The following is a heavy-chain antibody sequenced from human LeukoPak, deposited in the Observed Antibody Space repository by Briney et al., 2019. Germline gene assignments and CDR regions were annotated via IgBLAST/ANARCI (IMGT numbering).Heavy chain of an antibody. J-gene: IGHJ3*02. CDR2: IKQDGSEN. CDR1: GFTFSGYW. D-gene: IGHD6-19*01. Sequence: GGSLRLSCAASGFTFSGYWMSWVRQAPGKGLEWVANIKQDGSENYYVDSVKGRFTISRDNAKNSLYLQMNSLRAEDMALYYCAKDIGAVAGYAFDIWGQGTMVTVSS. CDR3: AKDIGAVAGYAFDI. V-gene: IGHV3-7*03.